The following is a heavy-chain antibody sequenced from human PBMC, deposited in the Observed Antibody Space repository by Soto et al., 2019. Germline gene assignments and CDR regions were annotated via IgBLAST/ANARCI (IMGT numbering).Heavy chain of an antibody. V-gene: IGHV3-30*18. CDR3: AKLRSSSWKQYAFDV. Sequence: QVQLVESGGGVVQPGSSLRLSCAASGFIFSSYGMHWVRQAAGKGLEWVAVISNDGSNKYYAESVKGRFTISRDNSKNMLYLQMNSLRPEDTAVYNCAKLRSSSWKQYAFDVWGHGTMVIVSS. CDR2: ISNDGSNK. D-gene: IGHD6-19*01. J-gene: IGHJ3*01. CDR1: GFIFSSYG.